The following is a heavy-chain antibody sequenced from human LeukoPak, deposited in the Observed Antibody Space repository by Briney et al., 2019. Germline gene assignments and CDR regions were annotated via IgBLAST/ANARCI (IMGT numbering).Heavy chain of an antibody. J-gene: IGHJ6*03. V-gene: IGHV3-23*01. CDR1: GFTFTSYA. CDR2: ISGTGGST. CDR3: AKEANWNFYMDV. Sequence: GGSLRLSCAASGFTFTSYAMSWVRQAPGKGLEWVSAISGTGGSTYYADSVKGRFTISRDNSKKTLYLQMSSLRGEDTAVYYCAKEANWNFYMDVWGKGTTVTVSS. D-gene: IGHD1-1*01.